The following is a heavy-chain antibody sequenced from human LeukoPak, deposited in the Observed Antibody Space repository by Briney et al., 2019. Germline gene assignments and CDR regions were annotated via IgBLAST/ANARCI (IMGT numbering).Heavy chain of an antibody. CDR1: GFTFSSYG. V-gene: IGHV3-30*03. CDR3: ARDSPSGEDTGMDFDY. CDR2: ISYDGSNK. J-gene: IGHJ4*02. Sequence: PGRSLRLSCAASGFTFSSYGMHWVRQAPGKGLEWVAVISYDGSNKYYADSVKGRFTISRDNSKNTLYMQMNSLRAEDTAVYYCARDSPSGEDTGMDFDYWGQGTLVTVSS. D-gene: IGHD5-18*01.